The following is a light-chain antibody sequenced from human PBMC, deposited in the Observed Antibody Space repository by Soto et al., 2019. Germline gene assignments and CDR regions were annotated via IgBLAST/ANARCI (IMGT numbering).Light chain of an antibody. Sequence: QSALAQPASVSGSPGQSITISCTGTSSDVASFNYVSWYQQVPGKAPKLLIYEVSNRPSGVSNRFSGSKSGNTASLTISGLQAEDEADYYCKSKTGSVTYVFGTGTKLTVL. CDR1: SSDVASFNY. CDR3: KSKTGSVTYV. J-gene: IGLJ1*01. V-gene: IGLV2-14*01. CDR2: EVS.